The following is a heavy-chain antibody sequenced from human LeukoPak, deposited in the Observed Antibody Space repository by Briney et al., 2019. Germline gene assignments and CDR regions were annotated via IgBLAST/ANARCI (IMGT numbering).Heavy chain of an antibody. CDR2: IYATGTT. CDR3: AKVAKYYYGPETYFFFEH. J-gene: IGHJ4*02. Sequence: PSETLSLTCTVSGGSISSYYWSWIRQPAGKGLEWIGHIYATGTTNYNPSLNSRVTMSIDTSKNQFSLNLRSVTAADTAVYYCAKVAKYYYGPETYFFFEHWGQGTLVTVSS. D-gene: IGHD3-10*01. V-gene: IGHV4-4*07. CDR1: GGSISSYY.